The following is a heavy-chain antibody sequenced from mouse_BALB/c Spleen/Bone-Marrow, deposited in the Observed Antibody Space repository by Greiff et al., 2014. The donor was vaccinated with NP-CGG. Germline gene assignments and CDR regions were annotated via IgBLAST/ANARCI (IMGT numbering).Heavy chain of an antibody. Sequence: VQLQQPGAELVKPGASVKLSCTASGFNIKDTYMHWVKQRPEQGLEWIGRIDPANGNTKYDPKFQGKATITADTSSKTAYLQLSSLTSEDTAVYYCALYYDYDVGYWGQGTTLTVSS. CDR1: GFNIKDTY. D-gene: IGHD2-4*01. V-gene: IGHV14-3*02. CDR2: IDPANGNT. CDR3: ALYYDYDVGY. J-gene: IGHJ2*01.